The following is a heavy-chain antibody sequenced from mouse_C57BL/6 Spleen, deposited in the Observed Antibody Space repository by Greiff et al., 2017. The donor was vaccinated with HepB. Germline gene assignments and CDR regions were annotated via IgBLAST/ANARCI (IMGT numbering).Heavy chain of an antibody. CDR3: TTGVGGGYYQFAY. J-gene: IGHJ3*01. CDR2: IDPENGDT. D-gene: IGHD2-3*01. CDR1: GFNIKDDY. Sequence: EVHLVESGAELVRPGASVKLSCTASGFNIKDDYMHWVKQRPEQGLEWIGWIDPENGDTEYASKFQGKATITADTSSNTAYLQLSSLTSEDTAVYYCTTGVGGGYYQFAYWGQGTLVTVSA. V-gene: IGHV14-4*01.